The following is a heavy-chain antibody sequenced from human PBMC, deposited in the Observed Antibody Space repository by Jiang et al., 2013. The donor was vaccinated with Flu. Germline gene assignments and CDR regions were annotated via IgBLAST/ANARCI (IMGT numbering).Heavy chain of an antibody. CDR1: GFTFSSYA. CDR2: ISYDGSNK. D-gene: IGHD6-13*01. J-gene: IGHJ4*02. CDR3: ARDFWEAAAGTSYFDY. V-gene: IGHV3-30-3*01. Sequence: VQLVESGGGVVQPGRSLRLSCAASGFTFSSYAMHWVRQAPGKGLEWVAVISYDGSNKYYADSVKGRFTISRDNSKNTLYLQMNSLRAEDTAVYYCARDFWEAAAGTSYFDYWGQGTLVTVSS.